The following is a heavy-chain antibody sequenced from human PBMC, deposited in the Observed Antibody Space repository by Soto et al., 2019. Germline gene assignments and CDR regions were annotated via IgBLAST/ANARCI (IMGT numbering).Heavy chain of an antibody. CDR1: GYTFTSYG. Sequence: ASVKVSCKASGYTFTSYGISWVRQAPGQGLEWMGWISAYNGNTNYAQKLQGRVTMTTDTSTSTAYMELRSLRSDDTAVYYCARLSFNPKYYDFWSGYSPFDYWGQGTLVTVSS. CDR3: ARLSFNPKYYDFWSGYSPFDY. D-gene: IGHD3-3*01. J-gene: IGHJ4*02. V-gene: IGHV1-18*04. CDR2: ISAYNGNT.